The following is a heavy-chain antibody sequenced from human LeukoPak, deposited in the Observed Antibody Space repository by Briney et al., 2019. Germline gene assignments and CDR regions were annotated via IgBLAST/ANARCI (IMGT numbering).Heavy chain of an antibody. D-gene: IGHD6-13*01. CDR2: ISAFNGNT. CDR1: GYTFTHYG. CDR3: ARAPSSSSTWYYHH. J-gene: IGHJ1*01. Sequence: ASVTVSCKASGYTFTHYGINWVRQAPGRGLEWMGWISAFNGNTNYAQNLQGRVTMTTDTSTNTAYMELRSLISDDTAVYYCARAPSSSSTWYYHHWGQGTLVTVSS. V-gene: IGHV1-18*01.